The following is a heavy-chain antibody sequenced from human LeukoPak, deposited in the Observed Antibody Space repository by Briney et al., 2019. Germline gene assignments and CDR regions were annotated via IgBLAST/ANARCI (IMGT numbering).Heavy chain of an antibody. CDR3: ARKRKGAYDFDY. J-gene: IGHJ4*02. V-gene: IGHV4-39*07. Sequence: SETLSPTCTVSGGSISDSSYFWDWIRQPPGKGLECIGSIYYTGTTYYNPSLKSRVTMSVDTSNNQFSLKLSSVTAADTAVYYCARKRKGAYDFDYWGQGTLVTVSS. CDR1: GGSISDSSYF. D-gene: IGHD3-16*01. CDR2: IYYTGTT.